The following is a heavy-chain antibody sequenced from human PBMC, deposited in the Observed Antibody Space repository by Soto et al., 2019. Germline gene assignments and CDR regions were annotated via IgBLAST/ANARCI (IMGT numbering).Heavy chain of an antibody. V-gene: IGHV3-21*01. CDR2: ISTSGGYI. D-gene: IGHD3-9*01. CDR1: GFSFSSYG. CDR3: ARDDYYDLLTGYFDDAFDI. Sequence: GGSLRLSCAASGFSFSSYGMNWVRQAPGKGLEWVSSISTSGGYIYYADSVKGRFTISRDNAQNSLYLQMNSLRAEDTAVYYCARDDYYDLLTGYFDDAFDIWGQGTVVTVSS. J-gene: IGHJ3*02.